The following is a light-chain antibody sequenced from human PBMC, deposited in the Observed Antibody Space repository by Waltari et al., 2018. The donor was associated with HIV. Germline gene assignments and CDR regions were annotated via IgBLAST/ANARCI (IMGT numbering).Light chain of an antibody. CDR2: EGS. J-gene: IGLJ3*02. Sequence: QSALHQPASVSGSPGQSITLPCTGTSRDVGSYTLVSWYQQHPGKAPKLMIYEGSKRPSGVSNRFSGSKSGNTASLTISGLQAEDEADYYCCSYAGSSTLVFGGGTKLTVL. CDR1: SRDVGSYTL. CDR3: CSYAGSSTLV. V-gene: IGLV2-23*01.